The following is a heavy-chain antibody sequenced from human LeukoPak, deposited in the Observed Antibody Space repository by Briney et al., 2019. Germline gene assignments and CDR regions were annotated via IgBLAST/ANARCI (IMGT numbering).Heavy chain of an antibody. CDR2: IYKTGST. Sequence: SETLSLTCTVSGGSITSGGYYWSWIRQRPGKGLEWIGYIYKTGSTYYNPSLKSRVAMSVDTSRNQFSLKLNSVTAADTAVYYCARDVLRWGQGTLVTVSS. CDR3: ARDVLR. V-gene: IGHV4-31*03. CDR1: GGSITSGGYY. J-gene: IGHJ4*02.